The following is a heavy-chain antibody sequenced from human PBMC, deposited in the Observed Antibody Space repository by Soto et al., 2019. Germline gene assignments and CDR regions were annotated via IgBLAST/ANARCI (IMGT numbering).Heavy chain of an antibody. J-gene: IGHJ6*02. CDR3: TTAAVTSRYYFYTLDV. Sequence: PGGSLRFSCAASGFTFPDYALTWFRLPPGRGLEWVGFIRSKVYGETTEYAASVKGRFTFSRDDSGSIAYLQMTSLKAEDTAVYYCTTAAVTSRYYFYTLDVWGQGTTVTVSS. CDR1: GFTFPDYA. V-gene: IGHV3-49*03. CDR2: IRSKVYGETT. D-gene: IGHD2-2*01.